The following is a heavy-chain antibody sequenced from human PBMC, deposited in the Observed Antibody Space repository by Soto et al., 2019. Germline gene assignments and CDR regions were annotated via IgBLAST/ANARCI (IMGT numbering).Heavy chain of an antibody. D-gene: IGHD3-9*01. Sequence: PGGSLRLSCAASGFTFSSYAMSWVRQAPGKGLEWVSAISGSGGSTYYADSVKGRFTISRDNSKNTLYLQMNSLRAEDTAVYYCAKGRYFDWSAPRGLNWFDPWRQGTLVTVSS. V-gene: IGHV3-23*01. CDR1: GFTFSSYA. CDR3: AKGRYFDWSAPRGLNWFDP. J-gene: IGHJ5*02. CDR2: ISGSGGST.